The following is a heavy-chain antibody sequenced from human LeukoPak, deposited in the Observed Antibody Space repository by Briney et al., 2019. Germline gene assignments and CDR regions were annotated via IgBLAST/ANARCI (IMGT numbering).Heavy chain of an antibody. D-gene: IGHD2-15*01. CDR2: IYPGDSDT. CDR3: GVAATNY. CDR1: GYSFTSYS. V-gene: IGHV5-51*01. J-gene: IGHJ4*02. Sequence: GGSLKISCKGSGYSFTSYSSGCVRQMPGKGLEGMGIIYPGDSDTSYSPSFQGQVTISADKSISTAYLQWSSLTASDTTMYYCGVAATNYWGQGTLVTVPS.